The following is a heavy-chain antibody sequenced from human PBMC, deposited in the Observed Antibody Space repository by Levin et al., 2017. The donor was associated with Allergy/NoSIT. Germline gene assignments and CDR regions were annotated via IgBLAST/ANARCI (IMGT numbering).Heavy chain of an antibody. D-gene: IGHD2-15*01. V-gene: IGHV5-51*01. J-gene: IGHJ4*02. Sequence: ASVKVSCKGSGYSFTSYWIGWVRQMPGKGLEWMGIIYPGDSDTRYSPSFQGQVTISADKSISTTYVQWSSLKASDTAMYYCARVYCSGGSCFWLDYWGQGTLVTVSS. CDR3: ARVYCSGGSCFWLDY. CDR2: IYPGDSDT. CDR1: GYSFTSYW.